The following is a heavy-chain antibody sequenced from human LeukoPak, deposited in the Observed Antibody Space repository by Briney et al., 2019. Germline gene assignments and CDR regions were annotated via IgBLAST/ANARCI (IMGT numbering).Heavy chain of an antibody. V-gene: IGHV3-7*01. D-gene: IGHD2-2*02. CDR2: IKQDGSEK. CDR3: ARDGDCSSTSCYNYYYYMDV. Sequence: PGGSLRLSCAASGFTFSSYWMSWVRQAPGEGLGWVANIKQDGSEKYYVDSVKGRFTISRDNAKNSLYLQMNSLRAEDTAVYYCARDGDCSSTSCYNYYYYMDVWGKGTTVTVSS. CDR1: GFTFSSYW. J-gene: IGHJ6*03.